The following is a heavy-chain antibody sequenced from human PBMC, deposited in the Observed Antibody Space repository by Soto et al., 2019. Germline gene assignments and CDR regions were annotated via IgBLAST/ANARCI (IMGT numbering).Heavy chain of an antibody. CDR1: GFTFTRYG. D-gene: IGHD5-18*01. V-gene: IGHV3-48*02. J-gene: IGHJ4*02. Sequence: EVQLVEAGGGLVQPGGSLRLSCTASGFTFTRYGMNWVRQSPGTGLEWVSYLSSCSSTIYHADSVKGRFTISRDNAKKSLYLQMNSLRDEDTAVYYCARGKYTYGTDYWCQGTLVTVSS. CDR2: LSSCSSTI. CDR3: ARGKYTYGTDY.